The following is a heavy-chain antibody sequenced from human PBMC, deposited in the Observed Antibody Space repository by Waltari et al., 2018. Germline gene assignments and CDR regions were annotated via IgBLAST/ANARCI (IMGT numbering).Heavy chain of an antibody. CDR1: GGTFSSYA. Sequence: QVQLVQSGAEVKKPGSSVKVSCKASGGTFSSYAISWVRQAPGPGLGWMGGIIPIFGTANYAQKFQGRCTITADESTSTAYMELSSLRSEDTAVYYCARDSPRRYCSSTSCRGWFDPWGQGTLVTVSS. V-gene: IGHV1-69*01. CDR2: IIPIFGTA. D-gene: IGHD2-2*01. CDR3: ARDSPRRYCSSTSCRGWFDP. J-gene: IGHJ5*02.